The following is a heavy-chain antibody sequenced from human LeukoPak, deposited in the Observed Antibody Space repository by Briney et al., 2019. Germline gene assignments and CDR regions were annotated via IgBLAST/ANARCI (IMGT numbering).Heavy chain of an antibody. CDR3: ARSQWLVSVGFDY. V-gene: IGHV4-59*01. J-gene: IGHJ4*02. CDR2: IYYSGST. CDR1: GGSISSYY. Sequence: SEXLSLTCTVSGGSISSYYWSWLRQPPGKGLEWIGYIYYSGSTNYNPSLTSRVTISVDTSKNQFSLKLSSVTAADTAVYYCARSQWLVSVGFDYWGQGTLVTVSS. D-gene: IGHD6-19*01.